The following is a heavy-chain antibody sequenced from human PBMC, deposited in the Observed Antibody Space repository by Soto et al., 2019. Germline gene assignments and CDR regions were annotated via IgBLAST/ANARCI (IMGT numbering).Heavy chain of an antibody. J-gene: IGHJ5*02. V-gene: IGHV4-34*01. CDR2: INHSGST. CDR1: GGSFSGYY. CDR3: ARDGGGGSGSYYNLSWFDP. D-gene: IGHD3-10*01. Sequence: QVQLQQWGAGLLKPSETLSLTCAVYGGSFSGYYWSWIRQPPGKGLEWIGEINHSGSTNYNPSLKSRVTISVDTSKNQFSLKLGSVTAADTAVYYCARDGGGGSGSYYNLSWFDPWGQGTLVTVSS.